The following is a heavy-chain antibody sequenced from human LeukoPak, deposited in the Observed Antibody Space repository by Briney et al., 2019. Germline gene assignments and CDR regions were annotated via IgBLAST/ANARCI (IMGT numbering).Heavy chain of an antibody. Sequence: GGSLRLSCEASGFTFSSYAMHWIRQAPGKGLEWVAVISYDGSNKYYADSVKGRFTISRDNSKNTLYLQMNSLRAEDTAVYYCARPYSSGWYGDFDYWGQGTLVTVSP. D-gene: IGHD6-19*01. V-gene: IGHV3-30-3*01. CDR2: ISYDGSNK. CDR1: GFTFSSYA. CDR3: ARPYSSGWYGDFDY. J-gene: IGHJ4*02.